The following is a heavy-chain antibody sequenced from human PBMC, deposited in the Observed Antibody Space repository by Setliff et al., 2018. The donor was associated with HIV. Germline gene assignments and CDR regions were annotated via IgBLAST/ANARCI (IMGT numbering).Heavy chain of an antibody. J-gene: IGHJ4*02. CDR1: GGSFIGSSFQ. V-gene: IGHV4-61*01. CDR3: ARGPPFAY. Sequence: SETLSLTCTVSGGSFIGSSFQSTWIRQTPGKGLEWIADIAYSGTTMYTNYTPSLESRVIVSEDTSSDQFFLKLTSVPADDTAIYYCARGPPFAYWGQGLLVTVSS. CDR2: IAYSGTTMYT.